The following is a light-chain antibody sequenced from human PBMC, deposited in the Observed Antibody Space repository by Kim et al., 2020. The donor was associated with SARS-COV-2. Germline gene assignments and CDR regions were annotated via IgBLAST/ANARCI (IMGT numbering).Light chain of an antibody. CDR3: GTWDTSLTAGV. V-gene: IGLV1-51*01. CDR1: ATNIGSNC. CDR2: DDN. J-gene: IGLJ2*01. Sequence: ISFPGYATNIGSNCVSWYQQYPGPAPKLLIYDDNNRPSGIPDRFSGSNSGTTATLGITRVQPGDEADYHCGTWDTSLTAGVFGGGTQLTVL.